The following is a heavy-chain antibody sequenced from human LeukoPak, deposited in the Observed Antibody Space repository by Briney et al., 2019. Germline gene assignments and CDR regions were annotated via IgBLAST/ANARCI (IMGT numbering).Heavy chain of an antibody. CDR3: AHRRRYNWNSGLYFDY. D-gene: IGHD1-7*01. Sequence: SGPTLVKPPQTLTPTCTFSGFSLSTSGVGVGWIRQPPGKALEWLALIYWNDDKRYSPSLKSRLTITKDTSKNQVVLTMTNMDPVDTATYYCAHRRRYNWNSGLYFDYWGQETLVTVSS. CDR1: GFSLSTSGVG. CDR2: IYWNDDK. J-gene: IGHJ4*02. V-gene: IGHV2-5*01.